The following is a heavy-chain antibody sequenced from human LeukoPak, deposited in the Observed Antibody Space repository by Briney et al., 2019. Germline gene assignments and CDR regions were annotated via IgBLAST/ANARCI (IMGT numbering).Heavy chain of an antibody. CDR3: ARGPPDYDILTGYCYTVFDY. J-gene: IGHJ4*02. Sequence: ASVRVSCTASGGTFSSYAMSWVRQAPGQGLEWMGGIIAIFGTENYAETLQGRVTITADESKSTEYMELSSLRAEDTAVYYCARGPPDYDILTGYCYTVFDYWGQGTLVTVSS. CDR1: GGTFSSYA. V-gene: IGHV1-69*13. D-gene: IGHD3-9*01. CDR2: IIAIFGTE.